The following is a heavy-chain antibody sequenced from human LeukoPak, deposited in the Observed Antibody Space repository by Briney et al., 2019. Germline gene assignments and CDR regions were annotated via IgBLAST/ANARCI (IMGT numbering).Heavy chain of an antibody. V-gene: IGHV3-7*04. CDR1: GFTFSSYW. J-gene: IGHJ4*02. Sequence: GGSLRLSCAASGFTFSSYWMSWVRQAPGKGLEWVANTKQDGSENYYVDSVKGRFTISRDNGKNSLYLQMNSLRAEDTAVYYSARDRGHYFDYWGQGTLVTVSS. CDR2: TKQDGSEN. CDR3: ARDRGHYFDY. D-gene: IGHD2-15*01.